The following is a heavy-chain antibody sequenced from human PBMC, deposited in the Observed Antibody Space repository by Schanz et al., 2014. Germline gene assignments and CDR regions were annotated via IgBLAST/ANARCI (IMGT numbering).Heavy chain of an antibody. D-gene: IGHD3-9*01. Sequence: EVQLLESGGGLVQPGGSLRLSCAASGFTFSNYGMSWVRQAPGRGLEWVSSISRSSGRIYYSDSVKGRFTISRDNAKNLVYLQMNSLRAEDTAVYYCARVRYDILTDYYTEYYFDSWGQGTLVAVSS. CDR2: ISRSSGRI. CDR1: GFTFSNYG. V-gene: IGHV3-21*06. CDR3: ARVRYDILTDYYTEYYFDS. J-gene: IGHJ4*02.